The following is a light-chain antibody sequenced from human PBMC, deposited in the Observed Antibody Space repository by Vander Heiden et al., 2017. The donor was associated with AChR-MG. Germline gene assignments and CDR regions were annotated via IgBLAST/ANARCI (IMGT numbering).Light chain of an antibody. Sequence: QSVLTQPHSVSGAPGQRVTISCTGSSPHIGAGYYIRWYQQLPGTAPKLLIYGNSNRPSGVPDRFSGSKSGTSVSLAITGLQAEDEADYYCQSYDSSLSGWVFGGGTKLTVL. CDR2: GNS. CDR1: SPHIGAGYY. V-gene: IGLV1-40*01. J-gene: IGLJ3*02. CDR3: QSYDSSLSGWV.